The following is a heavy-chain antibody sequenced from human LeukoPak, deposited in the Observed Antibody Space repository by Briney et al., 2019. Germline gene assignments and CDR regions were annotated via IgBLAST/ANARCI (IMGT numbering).Heavy chain of an antibody. D-gene: IGHD1-26*01. V-gene: IGHV3-21*01. CDR3: TRDNPYSESLAADDAFDI. J-gene: IGHJ3*02. CDR2: ISSSSSYI. CDR1: GFTFSTYS. Sequence: GSLRLSCAASGFTFSTYSMHWVRQAPGKGLEWVSSISSSSSYIYYADSVKGRFTISRDNAKNSLYLQMNSLRAEDTAVYYCTRDNPYSESLAADDAFDIWGQGIMVTVSS.